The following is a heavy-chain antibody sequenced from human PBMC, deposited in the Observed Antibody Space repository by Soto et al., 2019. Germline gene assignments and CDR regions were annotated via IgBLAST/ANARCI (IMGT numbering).Heavy chain of an antibody. J-gene: IGHJ4*02. CDR1: ACTFSSYS. V-gene: IGHV3-21*01. Sequence: PCGSLRRSGAPCACTFSSYSMNCVRHAPGNWLEWVSSIRSSSSYISYSDSVKGLFTSSRDNAKNSRYLQMNSLRAEDPAVYYCERDTLLRTLDYWGQGSMVTVSS. CDR2: IRSSSSYI. CDR3: ERDTLLRTLDY.